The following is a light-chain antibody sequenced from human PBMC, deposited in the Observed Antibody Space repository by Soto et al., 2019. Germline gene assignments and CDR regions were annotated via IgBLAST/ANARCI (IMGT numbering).Light chain of an antibody. CDR1: SSDVGSYNL. CDR3: SSYAGRVV. J-gene: IGLJ2*01. CDR2: EGT. V-gene: IGLV2-23*01. Sequence: QSALTQPASVSGSPGQSITISCTGTSSDVGSYNLVSWYQQHPGKAPKLMIYEGTNRPSGVSNRFSGSKSGNTASLTISGLQAEDEAHYYGSSYAGRVVFGGGTKLTVL.